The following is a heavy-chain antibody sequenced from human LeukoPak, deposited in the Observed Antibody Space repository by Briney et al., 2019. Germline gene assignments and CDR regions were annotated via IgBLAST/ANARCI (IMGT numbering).Heavy chain of an antibody. Sequence: KAGGSLRLSCAASGFTFSDYYMSWIRHAPGKGLDWVSYISSSSSYTNYADSVKGRFTISRDNAKNSLYLQMNSLRAEDTAVYYCARGGYCSGGSCYPAKDFDYWGQGTLVTVSS. CDR2: ISSSSSYT. J-gene: IGHJ4*02. D-gene: IGHD2-15*01. V-gene: IGHV3-11*06. CDR1: GFTFSDYY. CDR3: ARGGYCSGGSCYPAKDFDY.